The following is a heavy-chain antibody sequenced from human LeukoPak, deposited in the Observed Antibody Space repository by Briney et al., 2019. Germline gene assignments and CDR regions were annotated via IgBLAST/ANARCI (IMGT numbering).Heavy chain of an antibody. Sequence: PSETLSLTCTVSGGSITGYYWTWIRQPPGKGLESIGYIYYSGSTSYNPSLKSRVTISVDTSKNQFSLKLSSVTAADTAVYYCARHRYCSSTSCYTVSVPNWFDPWGQGTLVTVSS. CDR2: IYYSGST. CDR3: ARHRYCSSTSCYTVSVPNWFDP. V-gene: IGHV4-59*08. CDR1: GGSITGYY. D-gene: IGHD2-2*02. J-gene: IGHJ5*02.